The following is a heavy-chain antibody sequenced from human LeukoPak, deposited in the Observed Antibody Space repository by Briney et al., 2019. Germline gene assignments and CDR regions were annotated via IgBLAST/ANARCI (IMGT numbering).Heavy chain of an antibody. V-gene: IGHV1-18*01. Sequence: ASVKVSCMTAGYTFTNYGVAWVRPAPGEVLEWMGWISDYKGDTKYDQKVQGRVTMSTDTSTTTAYMELRSLRSEDTAVYYCAKDYLPVGTPGNYFDYWGQGTLVTVSS. CDR3: AKDYLPVGTPGNYFDY. CDR2: ISDYKGDT. J-gene: IGHJ4*02. CDR1: GYTFTNYG. D-gene: IGHD4-23*01.